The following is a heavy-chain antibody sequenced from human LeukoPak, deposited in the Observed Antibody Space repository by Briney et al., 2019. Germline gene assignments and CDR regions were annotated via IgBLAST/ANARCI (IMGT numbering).Heavy chain of an antibody. V-gene: IGHV3-30*07. J-gene: IGHJ6*03. D-gene: IGHD6-13*01. CDR3: ARGASSSPGLKRDYYYYMDV. Sequence: PGGSLRLSCAASGFTFSRYAMHWVRQAPGKGLEWVAVTSPDGNEKYYADSVKGRFTISRDNSKNTVFLQMNSLRAEDTAVYYCARGASSSPGLKRDYYYYMDVWGKGTTVTVYS. CDR2: TSPDGNEK. CDR1: GFTFSRYA.